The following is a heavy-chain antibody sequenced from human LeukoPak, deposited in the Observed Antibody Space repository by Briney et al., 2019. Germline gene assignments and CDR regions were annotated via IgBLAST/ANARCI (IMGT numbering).Heavy chain of an antibody. Sequence: ASVKVSCKASGYTFTNYYVHWVRQAPGQGLEWMGIINPSGGSTSYAQKFQGRVTMIRDTSTSTVYMELSSLRSEDTAVYYCARDVEATVKGGYFDYWGQGTLVTVSS. CDR2: INPSGGST. CDR1: GYTFTNYY. D-gene: IGHD4-11*01. J-gene: IGHJ4*02. CDR3: ARDVEATVKGGYFDY. V-gene: IGHV1-46*01.